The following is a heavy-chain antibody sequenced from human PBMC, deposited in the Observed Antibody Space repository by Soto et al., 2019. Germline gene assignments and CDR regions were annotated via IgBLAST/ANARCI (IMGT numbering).Heavy chain of an antibody. CDR2: IKTKADGGAT. CDR3: TTGSVEGV. Sequence: EVQLVESGGGLVKPGGSLRLSCAASDFTITNAWMNWVRQAPGKGLEWVGRIKTKADGGATDYAAPLKGRFTISRDDSRNTQCLQMNSLKTEDTAVYYCTTGSVEGVWGQGATVTVSS. J-gene: IGHJ6*02. CDR1: DFTITNAW. D-gene: IGHD2-15*01. V-gene: IGHV3-15*07.